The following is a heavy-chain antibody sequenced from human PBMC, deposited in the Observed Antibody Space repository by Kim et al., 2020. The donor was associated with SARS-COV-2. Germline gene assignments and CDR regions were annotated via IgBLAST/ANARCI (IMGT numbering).Heavy chain of an antibody. CDR2: INPSGGST. CDR3: ARDFTKNDEAAGDYYYGMDV. D-gene: IGHD6-13*01. CDR1: GYTFTSYY. V-gene: IGHV1-46*01. J-gene: IGHJ6*02. Sequence: ASVKVSCKASGYTFTSYYMHWVRQAPGQGLEWMGIINPSGGSTSYAQKFQGRVTMTRDTSTSTVYMELSSLRSEDTAVYYCARDFTKNDEAAGDYYYGMDVWGQGTTVTVSS.